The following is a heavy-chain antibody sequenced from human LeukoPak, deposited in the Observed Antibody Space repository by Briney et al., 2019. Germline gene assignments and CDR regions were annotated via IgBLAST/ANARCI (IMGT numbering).Heavy chain of an antibody. J-gene: IGHJ3*02. CDR3: ARVDYDDSSGLGAFDI. D-gene: IGHD3-22*01. V-gene: IGHV3-11*05. Sequence: PGGSLRLSCAASGFTFSDYYMSWIRQAPGKGLEWVPYISSSSRYTKYADSVKGRFTISRDNAKNSLYLQMNSLRAEDTAVYYCARVDYDDSSGLGAFDIWGQGTMVTVSS. CDR2: ISSSSRYT. CDR1: GFTFSDYY.